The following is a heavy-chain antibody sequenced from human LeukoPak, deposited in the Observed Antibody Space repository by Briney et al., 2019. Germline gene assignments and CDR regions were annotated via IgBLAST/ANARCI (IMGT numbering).Heavy chain of an antibody. D-gene: IGHD5-18*01. J-gene: IGHJ4*02. V-gene: IGHV3-21*01. CDR1: GGSISSSS. CDR3: ARDPDTAMVTSFDY. CDR2: ISSSSSYI. Sequence: PSETLSLTCTVSGGSISSSSYYWGWIRQPPGKGLEWVSSISSSSSYIYYADSVKGRFTISRDNAKNSLYLQMNSLRAEDTAVYYCARDPDTAMVTSFDYWGQGTLVTVSS.